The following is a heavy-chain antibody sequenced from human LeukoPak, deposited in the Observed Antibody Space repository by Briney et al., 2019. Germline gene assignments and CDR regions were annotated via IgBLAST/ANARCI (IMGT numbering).Heavy chain of an antibody. V-gene: IGHV4-61*02. CDR3: ARDHGEKSAYYDILTGYYAFDI. Sequence: SQTLSLTCTVSGGSISSGSYYWSWIRQPAGKGLEWIGRIYTSRSTNYNPSLKSRVTISVDTSKNQFSLKLSSVTAADTAVYYCARDHGEKSAYYDILTGYYAFDIWGQGTMVTVSS. D-gene: IGHD3-9*01. CDR2: IYTSRST. J-gene: IGHJ3*02. CDR1: GGSISSGSYY.